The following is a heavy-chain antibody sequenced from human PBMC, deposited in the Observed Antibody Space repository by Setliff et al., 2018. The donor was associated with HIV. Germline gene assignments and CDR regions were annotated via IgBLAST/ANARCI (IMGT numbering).Heavy chain of an antibody. J-gene: IGHJ6*03. Sequence: SETLSLTCTVSGGSISSYYWSWIRQPPGKGLEWIGYIYYSGSTNYNPSLKSRVTISVDASKNQFSLKLSSVTAADTAVYYCARGHMLITYYYYYYMDVWGKGTTVTVSS. CDR3: ARGHMLITYYYYYYMDV. CDR1: GGSISSYY. CDR2: IYYSGST. D-gene: IGHD3-10*02. V-gene: IGHV4-59*01.